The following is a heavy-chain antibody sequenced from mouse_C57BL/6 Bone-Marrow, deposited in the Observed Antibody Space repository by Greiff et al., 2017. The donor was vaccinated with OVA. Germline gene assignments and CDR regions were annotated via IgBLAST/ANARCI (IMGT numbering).Heavy chain of an antibody. J-gene: IGHJ2*01. D-gene: IGHD1-1*01. CDR3: ASFTTLDY. V-gene: IGHV1-64*01. CDR1: GYTFTSYW. Sequence: VQRVESGAELVKPGASVKLSCKASGYTFTSYWMHWVKQRPGQGLEWIGMIHPNSGSTNYNEKFKSKATLTVDKSSSTAYMQLSSLTSEDSAVYYCASFTTLDYWGQGTTLTVSS. CDR2: IHPNSGST.